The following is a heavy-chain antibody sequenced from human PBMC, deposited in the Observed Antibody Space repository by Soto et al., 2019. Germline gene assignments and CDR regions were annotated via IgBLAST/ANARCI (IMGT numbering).Heavy chain of an antibody. J-gene: IGHJ6*02. CDR3: AKSQGSSSHYYYYGMDV. D-gene: IGHD6-6*01. CDR1: GFTFSSYA. V-gene: IGHV3-23*01. CDR2: ISGSGGST. Sequence: GGSLRLSCAASGFTFSSYAMSWVRQAPGRGLEWVSAISGSGGSTYYADSVKGRFTISRDNSKNTLYLQMNSLRAENTAVYYCAKSQGSSSHYYYYGMDVWGQGTTVTVSS.